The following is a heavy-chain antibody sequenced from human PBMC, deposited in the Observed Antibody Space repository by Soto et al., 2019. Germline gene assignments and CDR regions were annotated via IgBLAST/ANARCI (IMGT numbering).Heavy chain of an antibody. D-gene: IGHD2-15*01. CDR2: VIPVLGVT. Sequence: QVQLVQSGAEVKKPGSSVKLSCRASGGTFNSYTLSWVRQSPGQGFAWLGRVIPVLGVTNYAQKFQGRVTLAADKSTSTGYMELNDHTFEGTAVYYCARGAASGGPWYDWFDPWGQGTVVTVSS. CDR3: ARGAASGGPWYDWFDP. V-gene: IGHV1-69*02. J-gene: IGHJ5*02. CDR1: GGTFNSYT.